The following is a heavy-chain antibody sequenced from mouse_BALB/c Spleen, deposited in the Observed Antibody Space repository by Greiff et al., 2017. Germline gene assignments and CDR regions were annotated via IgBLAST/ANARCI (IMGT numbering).Heavy chain of an antibody. CDR2: INPYNDGT. D-gene: IGHD2-1*01. CDR1: GYTFTSYV. CDR3: ARGVTSYAMDY. J-gene: IGHJ4*01. V-gene: IGHV1-14*01. Sequence: EVQLQQSGPELVKPGASVKMSCKASGYTFTSYVMHWVKQKPGQGLEWIGYINPYNDGTKYNEKFKGKATLTSDKSSSTAYMELSSLTSEDSAVYYCARGVTSYAMDYWGQGTSVTVSS.